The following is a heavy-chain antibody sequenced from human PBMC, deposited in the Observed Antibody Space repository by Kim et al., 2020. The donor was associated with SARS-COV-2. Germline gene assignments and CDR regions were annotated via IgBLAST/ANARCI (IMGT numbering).Heavy chain of an antibody. V-gene: IGHV3-48*02. CDR2: ISGSSKVI. J-gene: IGHJ4*02. D-gene: IGHD3-16*01. Sequence: GGSLRLSCAASGFTFSAYSMNWVRQAPGKGLEWLSYISGSSKVIYEADSVKGRFTISRDNAKNSLYLQMDSLRDEDTAIYYCARESSVEGATLNDYWGQGTLGTVSS. CDR3: ARESSVEGATLNDY. CDR1: GFTFSAYS.